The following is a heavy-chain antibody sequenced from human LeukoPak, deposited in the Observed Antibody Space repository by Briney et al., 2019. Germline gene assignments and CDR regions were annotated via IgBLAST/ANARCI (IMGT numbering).Heavy chain of an antibody. CDR2: INHSGST. D-gene: IGHD6-19*01. J-gene: IGHJ6*03. Sequence: SETLSLTCAVYGGSFSGYYWSWIRQPPGKGLEWIGEINHSGSTNYNPSLKSRVTISVDTSKNQFSLKLSSVTAADTAVYYCARLRRESGWHNLYYYYYYMDVWGKGTTVTISS. V-gene: IGHV4-34*01. CDR1: GGSFSGYY. CDR3: ARLRRESGWHNLYYYYYYMDV.